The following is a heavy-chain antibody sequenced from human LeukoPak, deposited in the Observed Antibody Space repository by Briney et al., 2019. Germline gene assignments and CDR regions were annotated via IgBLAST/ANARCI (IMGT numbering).Heavy chain of an antibody. J-gene: IGHJ4*02. D-gene: IGHD6-19*01. CDR2: IIPIFGTA. V-gene: IGHV1-69*01. Sequence: ASVKVSCKASGGTFSSYAISWVLQAPGQGLEWMGGIIPIFGTANYAQKFQGRVTITADESTSTAYMELSSLRSEDTAVYYCARGGRSGWSLLLDYWGQGTPVTVSS. CDR3: ARGGRSGWSLLLDY. CDR1: GGTFSSYA.